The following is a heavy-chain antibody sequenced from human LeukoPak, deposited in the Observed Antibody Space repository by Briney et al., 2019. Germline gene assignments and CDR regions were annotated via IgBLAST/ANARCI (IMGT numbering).Heavy chain of an antibody. CDR3: ARVGSSWYNWFDP. CDR1: GGSISSYY. V-gene: IGHV4-59*12. Sequence: SETLSLTCTVSGGSISSYYWSWIRQPPGKGLEWIGYIYYSGSTNYNPSLKSRVTISVDKSKNQFSLKLSSVTAADTAVYYCARVGSSWYNWFDPWGQGTLVTVSS. CDR2: IYYSGST. D-gene: IGHD6-13*01. J-gene: IGHJ5*02.